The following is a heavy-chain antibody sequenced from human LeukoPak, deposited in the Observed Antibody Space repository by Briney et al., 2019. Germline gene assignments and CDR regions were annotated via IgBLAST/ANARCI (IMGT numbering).Heavy chain of an antibody. D-gene: IGHD6-13*01. CDR1: GFTVSSNY. CDR3: ARDEPVAAAGWFAFDI. CDR2: IYSGGNT. J-gene: IGHJ3*02. V-gene: IGHV3-53*01. Sequence: PGGSLRLSFAASGFTVSSNYMSWVRQAPGKGLEWVSVIYSGGNTYYADSVKGRFTISRDNSKNTLYLQMNSLRAEDTAVYYCARDEPVAAAGWFAFDIWGQGTMVTVSS.